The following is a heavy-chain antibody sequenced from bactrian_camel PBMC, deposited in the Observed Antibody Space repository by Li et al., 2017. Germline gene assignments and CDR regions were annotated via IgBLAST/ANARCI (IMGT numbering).Heavy chain of an antibody. J-gene: IGHJ4*01. V-gene: IGHV3-2*01. CDR1: GFTFSYYY. CDR2: ILGDGSKT. Sequence: HVQLVESGGGLVQPGGSLRLSCAASGFTFSYYYMTWVRQAPGKGLECVSSILGDGSKTYYAASVKGRSTISRDNANKLVHLQMNSLKSDDTGLYFCVTGNGAYWGQGTQVTVS. CDR3: VTGNGAY. D-gene: IGHD7*01.